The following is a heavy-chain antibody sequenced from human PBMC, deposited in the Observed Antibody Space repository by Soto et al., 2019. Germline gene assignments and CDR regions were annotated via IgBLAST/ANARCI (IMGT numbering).Heavy chain of an antibody. CDR1: GFTFSSYA. D-gene: IGHD3-22*01. J-gene: IGHJ4*02. CDR2: ISGSGGST. CDR3: AKDYYYDSSGQYDPFDY. Sequence: GGSLRLSCAASGFTFSSYAMSWVRQAPGKGLEWVSAISGSGGSTYYADSVKGRFTISRDNSKNTLYLQMNSLRAEDTAVYYCAKDYYYDSSGQYDPFDYWAREPWSPSPQ. V-gene: IGHV3-23*01.